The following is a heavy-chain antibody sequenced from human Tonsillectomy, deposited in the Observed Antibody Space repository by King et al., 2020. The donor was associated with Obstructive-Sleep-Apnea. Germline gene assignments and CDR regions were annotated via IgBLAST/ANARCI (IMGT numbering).Heavy chain of an antibody. CDR3: ARVPPPNWFDP. CDR2: IYYSGST. CDR1: GGSISSGDYY. J-gene: IGHJ5*02. Sequence: HVQLQESGPGLVKPSQTLSLTCTVSGGSISSGDYYWSWIRQPPGKGLEWIGDIYYSGSTYYNPSLKSRVTISVDTSKNQFSLKLSAVTAAETAVYYCARVPPPNWFDPWGQGTLVTVSS. V-gene: IGHV4-30-4*01.